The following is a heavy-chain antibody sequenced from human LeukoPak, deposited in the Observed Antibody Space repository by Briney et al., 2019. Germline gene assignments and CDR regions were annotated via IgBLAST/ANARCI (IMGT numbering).Heavy chain of an antibody. Sequence: GASVKVSCKAFGYTFTGYYMHWVRQAPGHGLEWMGWINPNSGSRSSAQKFQGRVTMTRDTSISTAYMELSRLKSDDTAVYYCARGDGYSYGYLGYWGQGTLVTVSS. V-gene: IGHV1-2*02. CDR3: ARGDGYSYGYLGY. CDR1: GYTFTGYY. CDR2: INPNSGSR. J-gene: IGHJ4*02. D-gene: IGHD5-18*01.